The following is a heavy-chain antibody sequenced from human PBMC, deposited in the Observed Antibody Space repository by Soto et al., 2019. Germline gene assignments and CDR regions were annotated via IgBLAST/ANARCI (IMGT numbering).Heavy chain of an antibody. Sequence: PSETLSLTCTVSGGSISSGGYYWSWIRQHPGKGLEWIGYIYYSGSTYYNPSLKSRVTISVDTSKNQFSLKLSSVTAADTAVYYCARVSDYDFWGGGFDYWGQGTLVTVSS. CDR3: ARVSDYDFWGGGFDY. V-gene: IGHV4-31*03. J-gene: IGHJ4*02. CDR1: GGSISSGGYY. CDR2: IYYSGST. D-gene: IGHD3-3*01.